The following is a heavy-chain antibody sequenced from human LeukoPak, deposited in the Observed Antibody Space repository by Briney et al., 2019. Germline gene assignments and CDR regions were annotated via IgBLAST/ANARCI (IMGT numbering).Heavy chain of an antibody. J-gene: IGHJ6*02. CDR3: AKDSSYSSSFSGGMDV. Sequence: GGSLRLSCAASGFTFSDFWMSWVRQAPGKGLEWVANIKQDGSEENYVDSVKGRFTISRDNAKNSLYLQMNSLRTEDTALYYCAKDSSYSSSFSGGMDVWGQGTTVTVSS. CDR1: GFTFSDFW. CDR2: IKQDGSEE. D-gene: IGHD6-13*01. V-gene: IGHV3-7*03.